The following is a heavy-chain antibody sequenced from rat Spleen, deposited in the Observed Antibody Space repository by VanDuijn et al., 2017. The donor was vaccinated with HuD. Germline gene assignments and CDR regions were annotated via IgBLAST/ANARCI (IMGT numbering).Heavy chain of an antibody. CDR2: ISTNGGNT. CDR1: GFSFSYYG. Sequence: EVQLVESGGGLVQPGRSLKLFCAVSGFSFSYYGMAWVRQAPTEGLEWVASISTNGGNTYYRDSVKGRFTISRDNAKSTLYLQMDSLRSEDTATYYCARLRTTNRDYFDYWGQGVMVTVSS. J-gene: IGHJ2*01. D-gene: IGHD3-4*01. V-gene: IGHV5S23*01. CDR3: ARLRTTNRDYFDY.